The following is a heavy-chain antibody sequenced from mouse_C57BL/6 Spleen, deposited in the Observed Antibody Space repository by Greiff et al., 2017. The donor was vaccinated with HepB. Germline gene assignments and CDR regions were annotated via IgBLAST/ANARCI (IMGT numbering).Heavy chain of an antibody. J-gene: IGHJ2*01. CDR2: INPNNGGT. Sequence: VQLQQSGPELVKPGASVKMSCKASGYTFTDYNMHWVKQSHGKSLEWIGYINPNNGGTSYNQKFKGKATLTVNKSSSTAYMELRSLTSEDSAVYYCAREGAGSSLYFDYWGQGTTLTVSS. V-gene: IGHV1-22*01. CDR1: GYTFTDYN. D-gene: IGHD1-1*01. CDR3: AREGAGSSLYFDY.